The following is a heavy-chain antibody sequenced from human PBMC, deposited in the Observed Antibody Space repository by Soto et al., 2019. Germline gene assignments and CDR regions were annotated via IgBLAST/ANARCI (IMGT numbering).Heavy chain of an antibody. V-gene: IGHV4-34*01. D-gene: IGHD3-3*01. J-gene: IGHJ6*03. Sequence: QVQLQQWGAGLLKPSETLSLTCAVYGGSFSGYYWSWIRQPPGKGLEWIGEINHSGSTNYNPSLKSRVTISVDTSKNQFSLKLSSVTAADTAVYYCARGQMIYDFWSGQNRYYMDVWGKGTTVTVSS. CDR3: ARGQMIYDFWSGQNRYYMDV. CDR2: INHSGST. CDR1: GGSFSGYY.